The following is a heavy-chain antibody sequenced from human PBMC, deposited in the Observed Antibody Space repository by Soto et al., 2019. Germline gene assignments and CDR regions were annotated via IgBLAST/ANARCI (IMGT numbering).Heavy chain of an antibody. CDR3: ARPHLDIPTFYGMDV. D-gene: IGHD5-12*01. V-gene: IGHV3-48*02. J-gene: IGHJ6*02. CDR1: GVILGRNS. Sequence: EEQLVESGGGLVQAGGSLRLSCAASGVILGRNSMMWVRQAPGKGLEWVAYITSSSTTLNYADSVKGRITIFRDNANNALYLQMNSLRDEDTAVYYCARPHLDIPTFYGMDVWGQGTTVTVSS. CDR2: ITSSSTTL.